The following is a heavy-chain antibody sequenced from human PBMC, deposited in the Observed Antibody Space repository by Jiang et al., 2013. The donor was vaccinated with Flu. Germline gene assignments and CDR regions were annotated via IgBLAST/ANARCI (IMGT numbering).Heavy chain of an antibody. V-gene: IGHV4-34*01. D-gene: IGHD4-17*01. Sequence: GSGLVKPAETLSLTCAVSGASFGTYYWDWIRQSPEKGLEWLGEVHQSGRTNYNPSLKSRLSISFDVSKSQFSLSLTSVTAADTAIYYCARGPLYQGETTWSLDSWGQGIQVTVSS. CDR3: ARGPLYQGETTWSLDS. CDR2: VHQSGRT. J-gene: IGHJ4*02. CDR1: GASFGTYY.